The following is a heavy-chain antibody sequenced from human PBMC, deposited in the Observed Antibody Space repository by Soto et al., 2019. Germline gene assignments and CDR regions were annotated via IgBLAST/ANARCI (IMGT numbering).Heavy chain of an antibody. Sequence: SGPTLVNPTQTLTLTCTFSGFSLSSRGVGVGWVRQPPGKALEWLALIMWNDDNHYSPSLKSRLTITKDTSKNQVVLTMTNLNPVDTATVYCAHYLSGYYYVSVSSCAFDIWGQGTMVTVSS. CDR3: AHYLSGYYYVSVSSCAFDI. V-gene: IGHV2-5*01. CDR1: GFSLSSRGVG. CDR2: IMWNDDN. J-gene: IGHJ3*02. D-gene: IGHD3-10*01.